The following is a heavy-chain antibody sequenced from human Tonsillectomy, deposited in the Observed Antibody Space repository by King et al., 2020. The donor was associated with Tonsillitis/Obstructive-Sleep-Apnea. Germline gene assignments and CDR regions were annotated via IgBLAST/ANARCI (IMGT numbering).Heavy chain of an antibody. CDR3: ARESRGLTVYALSYWYFDL. V-gene: IGHV3-7*01. J-gene: IGHJ2*01. Sequence: EVQLVESGGGLVQPGGSLRLSCAASGFTFSSYWMTWVRQAPGKGLEWVANIKEDGSEKYYVGSVKGRFTISRDNAKNSLYLQMNSLRAEDTAVYYCARESRGLTVYALSYWYFDLWGRGTLVTVSS. CDR2: IKEDGSEK. D-gene: IGHD2-8*01. CDR1: GFTFSSYW.